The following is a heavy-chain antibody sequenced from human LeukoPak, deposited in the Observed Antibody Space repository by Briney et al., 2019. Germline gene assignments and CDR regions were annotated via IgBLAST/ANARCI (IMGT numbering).Heavy chain of an antibody. V-gene: IGHV5-51*01. J-gene: IGHJ4*02. CDR1: GYTFTSYF. D-gene: IGHD6-13*01. CDR3: ARPIAAAGTDLGY. Sequence: NPGESLKISCQASGYTFTSYFIGWVRRMPGKGLEWMGIIYTGDSDTRYSPSFQGQVTISVDKSITTAYLQWSSLKASDTAMYYCARPIAAAGTDLGYWGQGTLVTVSS. CDR2: IYTGDSDT.